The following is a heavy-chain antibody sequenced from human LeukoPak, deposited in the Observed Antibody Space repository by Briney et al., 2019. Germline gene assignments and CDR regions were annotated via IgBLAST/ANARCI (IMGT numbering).Heavy chain of an antibody. J-gene: IGHJ5*02. CDR3: ALGDYYDGGGRNWFDP. Sequence: SETLSLTCTVSGGSMSSYYWNFIRQPAGKGLEWIGRIHTSWTTFYNPSLKSRVTMSVDTSRNQCSLRLTSVTAADTAVYYRALGDYYDGGGRNWFDPWGQGTLVTVSS. V-gene: IGHV4-4*07. D-gene: IGHD3-16*01. CDR1: GGSMSSYY. CDR2: IHTSWTT.